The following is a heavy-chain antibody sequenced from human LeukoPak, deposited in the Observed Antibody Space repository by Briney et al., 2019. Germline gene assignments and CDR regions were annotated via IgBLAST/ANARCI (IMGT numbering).Heavy chain of an antibody. CDR1: GYTFIAYY. CDR3: AGGHIFDFAF. D-gene: IGHD3/OR15-3a*01. Sequence: ASVKVSCKASGYTFIAYYLYWVRQAPGQGLELMGWISPNSGGTKYAQNFQGRVTMTRDTSISTVYMELSRLSYDDTAVYYCAGGHIFDFAFWGQGTLVTVSS. V-gene: IGHV1-2*02. CDR2: ISPNSGGT. J-gene: IGHJ4*02.